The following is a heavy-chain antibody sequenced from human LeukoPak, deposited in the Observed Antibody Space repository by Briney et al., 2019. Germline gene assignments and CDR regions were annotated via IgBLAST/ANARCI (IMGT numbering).Heavy chain of an antibody. Sequence: GGSLRLSCAASGFTISAYWMSWVRQAPGKGLEWVANIKEDGSEKYYVDSVKGRFTISRDNAKNSLYLQMNSLRAEDTAVYYCARARVNVLLWGQGTLVTASS. CDR2: IKEDGSEK. D-gene: IGHD2-8*01. CDR3: ARARVNVLL. V-gene: IGHV3-7*01. J-gene: IGHJ4*02. CDR1: GFTISAYW.